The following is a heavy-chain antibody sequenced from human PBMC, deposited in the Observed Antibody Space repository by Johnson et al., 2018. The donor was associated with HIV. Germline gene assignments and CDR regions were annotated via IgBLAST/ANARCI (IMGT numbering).Heavy chain of an antibody. CDR3: AKGLGGGSENEGWSSDDYDFGRDIPGPEPRAVLGVFDI. D-gene: IGHD3-3*01. CDR1: GFTFSSYD. CDR2: IGTAGDT. J-gene: IGHJ3*02. V-gene: IGHV3-13*01. Sequence: VQLVESGGGVVQPGRSLRLSCAASGFTFSSYDMHWVRQTTGKGLEWVSAIGTAGDTYYPGSVKGRFTISSENAKNSLYLQMNSLRAGDPAGYYCAKGLGGGSENEGWSSDDYDFGRDIPGPEPRAVLGVFDIWGQGTMVTVSS.